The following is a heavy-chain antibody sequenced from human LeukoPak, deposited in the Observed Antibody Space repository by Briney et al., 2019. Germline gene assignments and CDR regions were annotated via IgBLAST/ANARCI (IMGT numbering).Heavy chain of an antibody. CDR1: GFSFRTYN. CDR3: STLTSRGLSDS. V-gene: IGHV3-15*07. J-gene: IGHJ4*02. Sequence: GGSLRLSCTASGFSFRTYNLHWVRQAPGKGLEWVGRIKSKADGETIDYAAPVKGRFTFSRDDSKNMLYLQMNSLKSEDTAVYYCSTLTSRGLSDSWGQGTLVTVSS. CDR2: IKSKADGETI. D-gene: IGHD1-20*01.